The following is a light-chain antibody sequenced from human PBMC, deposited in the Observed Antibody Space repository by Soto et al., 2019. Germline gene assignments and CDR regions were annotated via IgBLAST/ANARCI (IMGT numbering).Light chain of an antibody. V-gene: IGLV2-14*01. CDR2: DVS. CDR1: SSDVGGYNY. J-gene: IGLJ2*01. Sequence: QSALTHPASVSGSPGQSITISCTGTSSDVGGYNYVSWYQQHPGKAPKLMIYDVSNRPSGVSNRFSGSKSGNTASLTLSGLQAEDEADSYCSSYTSSSTSVVFGGGTKVTVL. CDR3: SSYTSSSTSVV.